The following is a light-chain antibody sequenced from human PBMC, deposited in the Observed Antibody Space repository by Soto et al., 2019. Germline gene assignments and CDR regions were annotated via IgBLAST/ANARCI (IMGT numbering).Light chain of an antibody. CDR2: KAS. V-gene: IGKV1-5*03. J-gene: IGKJ1*01. CDR3: QQYYSTPWT. Sequence: DIQMTQSPSTLSASVGDRVTITCRASQSISSWLAWYQQKPGKAPKLLIYKASSVESGVPSRFSGSGSGTEFTLTISSLQTEDVAFYYCQQYYSTPWTFGQGTKVEIK. CDR1: QSISSW.